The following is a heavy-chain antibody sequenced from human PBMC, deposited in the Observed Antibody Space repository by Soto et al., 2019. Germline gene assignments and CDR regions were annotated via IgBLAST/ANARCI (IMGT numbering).Heavy chain of an antibody. V-gene: IGHV4-59*01. D-gene: IGHD2-8*01. J-gene: IGHJ4*02. Sequence: PSETLSLTCTVSGGSISSYYWSWIRQPPGKGLEWIGYIYYSGSTNYNPSLKSRVTISVDTSKNQFSLKLSSVTAADTAVYYCARGRPALIVPLEYWGQGTLVTVSS. CDR1: GGSISSYY. CDR3: ARGRPALIVPLEY. CDR2: IYYSGST.